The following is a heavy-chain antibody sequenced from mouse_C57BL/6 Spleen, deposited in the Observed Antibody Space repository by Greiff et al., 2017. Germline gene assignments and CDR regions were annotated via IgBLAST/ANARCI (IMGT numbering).Heavy chain of an antibody. V-gene: IGHV1-80*01. J-gene: IGHJ4*01. CDR2: IYPGDGDT. D-gene: IGHD2-1*01. CDR1: GYAFSSYW. Sequence: VMLVESGAELVKPGASVKISCKASGYAFSSYWMNWVKQRPGKGLEWIGQIYPGDGDTNYNGKFKGKATLTADKSSSTAYMQLSSLTSEDSAVYFCARGDGNHYYAMDYWGQGTSVTVSS. CDR3: ARGDGNHYYAMDY.